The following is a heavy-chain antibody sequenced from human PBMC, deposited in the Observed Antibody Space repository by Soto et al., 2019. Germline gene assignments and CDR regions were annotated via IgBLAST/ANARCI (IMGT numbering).Heavy chain of an antibody. D-gene: IGHD3-10*01. V-gene: IGHV4-30-4*01. J-gene: IGHJ4*02. CDR1: GVSISSGDYY. CDR2: IYYSGST. CDR3: ASRKSSPYFDY. Sequence: SETLSLTCTVSGVSISSGDYYWSWIRQPPGKGLEWIGYIYYSGSTYYNPSLKSRVTISVDTSKNQFSLKLSSVTAADTAVYYCASRKSSPYFDYWGQGTLVTVSS.